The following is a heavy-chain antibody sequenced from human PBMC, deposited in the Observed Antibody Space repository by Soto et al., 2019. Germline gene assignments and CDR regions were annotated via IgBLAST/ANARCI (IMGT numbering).Heavy chain of an antibody. J-gene: IGHJ4*01. D-gene: IGHD6-19*01. Sequence: QVKLVEFGGAVVQSGRSLRLSCTASSFRFSAYGMHWVRQAPGKGLEWVALISDDGKTQFFTESVEGRFTISSDNSRNTLYLQMNRLRPEDPAVYYCVKGGYKTGWPPFDHWGHGTRVTVSS. CDR2: ISDDGKTQ. CDR3: VKGGYKTGWPPFDH. CDR1: SFRFSAYG. V-gene: IGHV3-30*18.